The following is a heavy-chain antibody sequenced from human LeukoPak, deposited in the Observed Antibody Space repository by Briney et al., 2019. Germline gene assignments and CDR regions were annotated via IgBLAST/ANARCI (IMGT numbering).Heavy chain of an antibody. CDR1: GFTFSSYA. Sequence: GGSLRLSCAASGFTFSSYAMSWVRQAPGKGLEWVSAISGSGGSTYYADSVKGRFTISRDNSKNTLDLQMNSLRAEDTAVYYCARDQQNYGSGSYSADYYYGMDVWGQGTTVTVSS. V-gene: IGHV3-23*01. J-gene: IGHJ6*02. CDR2: ISGSGGST. CDR3: ARDQQNYGSGSYSADYYYGMDV. D-gene: IGHD3-10*01.